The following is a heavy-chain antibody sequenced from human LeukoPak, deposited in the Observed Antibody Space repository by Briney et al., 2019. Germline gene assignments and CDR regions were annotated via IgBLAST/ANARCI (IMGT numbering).Heavy chain of an antibody. CDR2: IYTRGST. CDR1: GGSINNYY. CDR3: ARGRYCSADICSGGGAFDI. V-gene: IGHV4-4*07. D-gene: IGHD2-15*01. J-gene: IGHJ3*02. Sequence: SETLSLTCTVSGGSINNYYWSWIRQPAGKGLEWIGRIYTRGSTNYNPSLKSRVTMSVDTSKNQFSLKLSSVAAADTAVYYCARGRYCSADICSGGGAFDIWGQGTMVSVSS.